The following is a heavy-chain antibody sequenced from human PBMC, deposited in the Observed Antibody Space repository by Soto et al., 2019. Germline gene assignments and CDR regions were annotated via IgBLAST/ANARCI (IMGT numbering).Heavy chain of an antibody. Sequence: QVQLEEAGGGLNKPGGSLRLSCAASGFTFSAVYMSWIRQAPNKGLEYISYISSSGTSANYADSVKGRFTISRDKAKNSLYLQMNSLRAEDTAVYYCARDRGAVTGQDFDYWGQGALVTVSS. CDR1: GFTFSAVY. CDR2: ISSSGTSA. J-gene: IGHJ4*02. D-gene: IGHD6-19*01. V-gene: IGHV3-11*05. CDR3: ARDRGAVTGQDFDY.